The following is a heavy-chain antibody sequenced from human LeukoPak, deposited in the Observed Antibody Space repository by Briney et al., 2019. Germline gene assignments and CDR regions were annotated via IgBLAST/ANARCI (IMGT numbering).Heavy chain of an antibody. CDR1: GFAFSSYA. J-gene: IGHJ5*02. CDR3: ATCAGDGNWFDP. CDR2: IKSKTDGGAT. Sequence: PGGSLRLSCSASGFAFSSYAMYWVRQAPGKGLEWVGRIKSKTDGGATDYAAPVKGRFTISRDDSKNTLYLQMNSLKPEDTGVYYCATCAGDGNWFDPWGQGTLVTVSS. D-gene: IGHD2-21*02. V-gene: IGHV3-15*01.